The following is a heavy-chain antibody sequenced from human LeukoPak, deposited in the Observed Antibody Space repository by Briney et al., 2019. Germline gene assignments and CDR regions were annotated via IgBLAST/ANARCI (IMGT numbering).Heavy chain of an antibody. V-gene: IGHV6-1*01. CDR3: ARKTEAFDY. CDR2: TYYRSRWYN. CDR1: GDSVSSIFAD. Sequence: SQTLSLTCAISGDSVSSIFADWNWIRQSPSRGLEWLGRTYYRSRWYNDSAVSVKSRLIVNSDTSKNQFSLQLNSVTPEDTAVYYCARKTEAFDYWGQGILVTVSS. J-gene: IGHJ4*02.